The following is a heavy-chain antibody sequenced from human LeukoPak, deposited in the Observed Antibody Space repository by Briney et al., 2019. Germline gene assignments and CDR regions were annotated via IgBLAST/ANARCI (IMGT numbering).Heavy chain of an antibody. Sequence: SETLSLTCTVSGGSISSYYWTWIRQSAGKGLEWIGRINTSGSTNYNPSLRSRVTMLVNTSKNQFSLNLTSVTAADTAVYSCAREGGDPRWLDPWGQGTLVTVSS. CDR3: AREGGDPRWLDP. CDR2: INTSGST. CDR1: GGSISSYY. D-gene: IGHD6-25*01. J-gene: IGHJ5*02. V-gene: IGHV4-4*07.